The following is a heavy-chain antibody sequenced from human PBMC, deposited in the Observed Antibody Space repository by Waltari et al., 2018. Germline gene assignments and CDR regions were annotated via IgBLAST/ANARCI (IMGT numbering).Heavy chain of an antibody. CDR3: ARDLTGDSCFDY. Sequence: QVQLVQSGAEVKKPGASVQVPCTASGYTFTGYYLHWVRQAPGQGLEWMGRINPNSGGTNYAQKFQGRVTMTRDTSISTAYMELSRLRSDDTAVYYCARDLTGDSCFDYWGQGTLVTVSS. V-gene: IGHV1-2*06. CDR2: INPNSGGT. J-gene: IGHJ4*02. CDR1: GYTFTGYY. D-gene: IGHD7-27*01.